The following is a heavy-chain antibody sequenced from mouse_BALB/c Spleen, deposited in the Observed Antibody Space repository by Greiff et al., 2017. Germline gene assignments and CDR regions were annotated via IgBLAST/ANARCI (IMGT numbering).Heavy chain of an antibody. J-gene: IGHJ4*01. CDR2: ISSGVSYT. V-gene: IGHV5-6*01. CDR3: ARQALLYGYDGEGMDY. D-gene: IGHD2-14*01. Sequence: EVMLVESGGDLVKPGGSLKLSCAASGFTFSSYGMSWVRQTPDKRLEWVATISSGVSYTYYPDSVKGRFTISRDNATNTLYLQMSSLKSEDTTMYYGARQALLYGYDGEGMDYWGQGTSVTVSS. CDR1: GFTFSSYG.